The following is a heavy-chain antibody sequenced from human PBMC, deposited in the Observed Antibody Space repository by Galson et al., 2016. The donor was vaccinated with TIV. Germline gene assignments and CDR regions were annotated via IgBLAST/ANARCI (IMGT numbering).Heavy chain of an antibody. CDR3: ARQRLAIPNWFDP. D-gene: IGHD6-19*01. Sequence: SETLSLTCSVSGGSVNSGYDYWVWIRQPPGKGLEWIGTIYYSGSTYYNPSLKSRVNLSVNTSKNQFSLRLTSVTAADTSIYYCARQRLAIPNWFDPWGQGNLVTVSS. V-gene: IGHV4-39*01. J-gene: IGHJ5*02. CDR2: IYYSGST. CDR1: GGSVNSGYDY.